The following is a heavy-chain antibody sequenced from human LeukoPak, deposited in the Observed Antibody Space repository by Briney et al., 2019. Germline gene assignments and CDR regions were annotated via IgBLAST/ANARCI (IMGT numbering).Heavy chain of an antibody. V-gene: IGHV3-21*01. CDR2: ISSSSSYI. CDR3: ARVVVTATSAYYFDY. J-gene: IGHJ4*02. CDR1: GFTFSSYS. Sequence: GGSLRLSCAASGFTFSSYSMNWVRQAPGKGLEWASSISSSSSYIYYADSVKGRFTISRDNAKNSLYLQMNSLRAEDTAVYYCARVVVTATSAYYFDYWGQGTLVTVSS. D-gene: IGHD2-21*02.